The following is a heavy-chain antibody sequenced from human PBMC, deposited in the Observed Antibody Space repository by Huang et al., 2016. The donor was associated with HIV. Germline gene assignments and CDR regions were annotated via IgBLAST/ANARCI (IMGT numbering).Heavy chain of an antibody. J-gene: IGHJ3*02. CDR3: AKEEAGRFGAFDI. D-gene: IGHD3-10*01. CDR2: IGYGGKNK. V-gene: IGHV3-30*02. Sequence: QLQLVESGGGVVQPGGSLRLSCVAAGFDFRSHDMPWVRQAPGKGLEWITFIGYGGKNKHGDSVTGRFTISRDNSKNTLYLQMNSLRPEDTAVYYCAKEEAGRFGAFDIWGQGTMVTVSS. CDR1: GFDFRSHD.